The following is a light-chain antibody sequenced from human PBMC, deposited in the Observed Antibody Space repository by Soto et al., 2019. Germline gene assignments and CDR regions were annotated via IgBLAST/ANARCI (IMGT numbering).Light chain of an antibody. J-gene: IGKJ4*02. Sequence: EIVMTQSPATLSVSPGERVTLSCRASQSVFSSLAWYQQKPGQAPRLLIYGAATRATGIPARFSGSGSGTDFTPTISSLQSEDFAVYFCQQYHTSPAFGRGTRVEIK. CDR3: QQYHTSPA. V-gene: IGKV3-15*01. CDR1: QSVFSS. CDR2: GAA.